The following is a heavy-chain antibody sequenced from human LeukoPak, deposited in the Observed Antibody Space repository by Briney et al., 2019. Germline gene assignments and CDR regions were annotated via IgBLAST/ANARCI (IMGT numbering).Heavy chain of an antibody. CDR3: ARDPSGYPPYFDY. J-gene: IGHJ4*02. Sequence: SQTLSLTCTVSGGSISSCSYYWSWIRQPAGKGLEWIGRIYTSGSTNYNPSLKSRVTISVDTSKNQVSLKLSSVTAADTAVYYCARDPSGYPPYFDYWGQGTLVTFSS. V-gene: IGHV4-61*02. CDR1: GGSISSCSYY. CDR2: IYTSGST. D-gene: IGHD3-3*01.